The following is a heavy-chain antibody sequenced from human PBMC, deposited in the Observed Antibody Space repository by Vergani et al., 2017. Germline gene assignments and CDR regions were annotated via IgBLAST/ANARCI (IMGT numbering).Heavy chain of an antibody. D-gene: IGHD1-1*01. CDR3: ARDILTRVKTLDYYYMGV. CDR1: GFPFSDYG. V-gene: IGHV3-30*03. J-gene: IGHJ6*03. CDR2: ISYDGNKK. Sequence: QVQLVESGGGEVQPGRSLRLSCSAAGFPFSDYGVHWVRQAPGKGLEWVSVISYDGNKKNYADSVKGRFTISRDNSKNTLYLEMNALRAEDTAVYYCARDILTRVKTLDYYYMGVWGKGTTVTVSS.